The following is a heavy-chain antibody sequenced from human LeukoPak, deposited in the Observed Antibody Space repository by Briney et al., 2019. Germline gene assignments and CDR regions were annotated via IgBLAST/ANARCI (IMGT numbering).Heavy chain of an antibody. J-gene: IGHJ4*02. CDR1: GFTFSSYR. Sequence: GGSLRLSCAASGFTFSSYRMTWVRQAPVKGLEWVSYISSSSSTIYYADSVKGRFTISRDNAKNSLYLQMNSLRDEDTAVYYCASAPFSGSYLYCWGQGTLVTVSS. D-gene: IGHD1-26*01. V-gene: IGHV3-48*02. CDR2: ISSSSSTI. CDR3: ASAPFSGSYLYC.